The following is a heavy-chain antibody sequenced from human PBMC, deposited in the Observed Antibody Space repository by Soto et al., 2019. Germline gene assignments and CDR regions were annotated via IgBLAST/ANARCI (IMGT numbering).Heavy chain of an antibody. J-gene: IGHJ6*03. CDR2: ICYSGST. V-gene: IGHV4-59*01. Sequence: PSETLSLTCTVSGGSISSYYWSWIRQPPGKGLEWIGYICYSGSTNYNPSLKSRVTISVDTSKNQFSLKLSSVTAADTAVYYCARGTTYYDFWSGHNPLGYMDVWGKGTTVTVS. D-gene: IGHD3-3*01. CDR1: GGSISSYY. CDR3: ARGTTYYDFWSGHNPLGYMDV.